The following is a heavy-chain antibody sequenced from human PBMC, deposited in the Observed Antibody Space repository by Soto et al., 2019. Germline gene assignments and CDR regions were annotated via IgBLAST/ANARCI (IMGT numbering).Heavy chain of an antibody. CDR1: GGSISSYY. V-gene: IGHV4-59*01. D-gene: IGHD2-15*01. CDR2: VHYSGST. Sequence: SETLSLTCTVSGGSISSYYWSWIRQPPGKGLEWIGYVHYSGSTNYNPSLKSRVTISLDTSKNQFSLKLTSVTAADTAVYFCARGGRNCSGGTCYAPYYMDVWGRRTTVTVSS. J-gene: IGHJ6*03. CDR3: ARGGRNCSGGTCYAPYYMDV.